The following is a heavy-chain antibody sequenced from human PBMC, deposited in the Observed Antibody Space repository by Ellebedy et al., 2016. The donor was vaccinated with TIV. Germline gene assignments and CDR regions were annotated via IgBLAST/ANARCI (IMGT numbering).Heavy chain of an antibody. CDR1: GFTFSSYA. V-gene: IGHV3-30-3*01. CDR2: ISYDGSNK. D-gene: IGHD6-19*01. CDR3: ARDSWWLESYYYYGMDV. Sequence: GESLKISCAASGFTFSSYAMHWVRQAPGKGLEWVAIISYDGSNKYYADSVKGRFTISRDNSKNTLYLQMNSLRAEDTAVYYCARDSWWLESYYYYGMDVWGQGTTVTVSS. J-gene: IGHJ6*02.